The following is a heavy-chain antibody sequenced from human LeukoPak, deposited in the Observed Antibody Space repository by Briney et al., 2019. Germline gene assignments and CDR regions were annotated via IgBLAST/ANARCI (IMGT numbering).Heavy chain of an antibody. CDR3: AKDFGIFSGQTYYFDY. J-gene: IGHJ4*02. CDR2: ISYDGSNK. Sequence: PGGSLRLSCAASGFTFSSYGMHWVRQAPGKGLEWVAVISYDGSNKYYADSVKGRFTISRDNSKNTLYLQMNSLRAEDTAVYYCAKDFGIFSGQTYYFDYWGQGTLVTVSS. CDR1: GFTFSSYG. D-gene: IGHD3-3*01. V-gene: IGHV3-30*18.